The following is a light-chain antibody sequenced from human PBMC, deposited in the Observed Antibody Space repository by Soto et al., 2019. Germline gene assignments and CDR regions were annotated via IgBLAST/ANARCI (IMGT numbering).Light chain of an antibody. CDR1: QSISNH. J-gene: IGKJ1*01. V-gene: IGKV1-5*01. CDR3: QQYNSYS. Sequence: DIQMTQSPSSLSASVEDRVIITCRASQSISNHLNWYQQKPGKAPKLLIYHASTLESGVPSRFSGSGSGTEFTLTISSLQPDDFATYYCQQYNSYSFGQGTKVDIK. CDR2: HAS.